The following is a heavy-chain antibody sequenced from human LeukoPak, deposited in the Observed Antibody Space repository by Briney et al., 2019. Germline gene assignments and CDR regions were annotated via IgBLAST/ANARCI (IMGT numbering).Heavy chain of an antibody. D-gene: IGHD6-13*01. Sequence: GGSLRLSCAASGFTFSSYTMNWVRQAPGEGLEWVSYISSSSSYISYADSLKGRFTISRDNAKNSLYLQMNSLRAEDTAVYYCARDYSSTCWNWGQGTLVTVSS. CDR2: ISSSSSYI. CDR3: ARDYSSTCWN. V-gene: IGHV3-21*01. J-gene: IGHJ4*02. CDR1: GFTFSSYT.